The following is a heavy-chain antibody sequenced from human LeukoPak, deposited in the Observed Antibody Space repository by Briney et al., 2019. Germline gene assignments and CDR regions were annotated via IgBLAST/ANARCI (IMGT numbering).Heavy chain of an antibody. CDR3: ARDRPTLYGPLDY. Sequence: GSSVKVSFTASGGTFSSYAISWVRQAPGQGLEWMGGIIPIFGTANYAQKFQGRVTITADESTSTAYMELSSLRSEDTAVYYCARDRPTLYGPLDYWGQGTLVTVSS. D-gene: IGHD3/OR15-3a*01. CDR1: GGTFSSYA. J-gene: IGHJ4*02. V-gene: IGHV1-69*01. CDR2: IIPIFGTA.